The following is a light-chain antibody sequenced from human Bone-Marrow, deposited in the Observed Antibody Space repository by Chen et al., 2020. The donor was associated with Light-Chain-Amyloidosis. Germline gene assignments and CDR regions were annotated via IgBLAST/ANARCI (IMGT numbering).Light chain of an antibody. Sequence: SYALTQLPSVSVSTGLKASITCSGDDLPTKYAYWYQQKPGQAPVLVIHRDTERPSGISERFSGSSSGTTATLTISGVQAEDEDDYHCQSADSSGTYEVIFGGGTKLTVL. CDR3: QSADSSGTYEVI. J-gene: IGLJ2*01. CDR2: RDT. CDR1: DLPTKY. V-gene: IGLV3-25*03.